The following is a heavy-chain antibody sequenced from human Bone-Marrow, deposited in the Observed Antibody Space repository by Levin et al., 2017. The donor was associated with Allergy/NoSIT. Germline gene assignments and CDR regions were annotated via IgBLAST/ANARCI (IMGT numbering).Heavy chain of an antibody. CDR1: GFTFSNYW. Sequence: GGSLRLSCAASGFTFSNYWMTWVRQAPGKGLEWVANIKEDGSDEKYVDSVMGRFTISRDNAKTSLYLQMNSLRDEDTAAYYCARARKAVASATYDNGIDVWGQGTTVTVSS. V-gene: IGHV3-7*01. CDR3: ARARKAVASATYDNGIDV. J-gene: IGHJ6*02. D-gene: IGHD6-19*01. CDR2: IKEDGSDE.